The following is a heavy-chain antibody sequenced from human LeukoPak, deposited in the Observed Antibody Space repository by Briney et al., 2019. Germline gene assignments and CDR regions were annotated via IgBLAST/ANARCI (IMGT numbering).Heavy chain of an antibody. J-gene: IGHJ4*02. Sequence: PSETLSLTCTVSGGSISSSNSHWAWIRQPPGKGLEWIGSTHHSGSTYYNPSLMSRDTIFVDTSKNQFSLKLSSVTAADSAVYYCARLTGRGAWSIGVEEWALKGGDCWGQGTLVTVSS. CDR1: GGSISSSNSH. D-gene: IGHD3-3*01. CDR2: THHSGST. CDR3: ARLTGRGAWSIGVEEWALKGGDC. V-gene: IGHV4-39*01.